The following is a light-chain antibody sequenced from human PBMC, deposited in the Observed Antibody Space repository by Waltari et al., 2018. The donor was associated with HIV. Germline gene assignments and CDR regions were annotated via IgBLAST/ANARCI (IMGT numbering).Light chain of an antibody. CDR1: ALPKPN. Sequence: SYELTQPPSVSVSPGQTARITCSGAALPKPNADWYQQKPGQAPVLVIYKDSERPSGIPERFSGSSSGTTVTLTISGVQAEDEADYYCQSADSSGTYPVFGGGTKLTVL. J-gene: IGLJ3*02. CDR3: QSADSSGTYPV. CDR2: KDS. V-gene: IGLV3-25*03.